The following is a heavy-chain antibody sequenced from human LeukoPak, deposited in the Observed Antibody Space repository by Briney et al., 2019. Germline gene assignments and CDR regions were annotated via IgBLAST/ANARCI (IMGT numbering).Heavy chain of an antibody. V-gene: IGHV3-11*01. CDR1: GFTFSDYY. J-gene: IGHJ4*02. D-gene: IGHD3-22*01. CDR3: ARVEYYDSSGYYYFDY. Sequence: GGSLRLSCAASGFTFSDYYMSWIRQAPGKGLEWVSYISSSGSTIYYADSVKGRFTISRDNAKNSLYLQMNSLRAEDTAVYYCARVEYYDSSGYYYFDYWGQGTLVTVSS. CDR2: ISSSGSTI.